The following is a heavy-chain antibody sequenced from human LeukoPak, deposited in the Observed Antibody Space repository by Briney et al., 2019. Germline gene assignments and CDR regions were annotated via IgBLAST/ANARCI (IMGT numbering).Heavy chain of an antibody. CDR2: IYYSGST. CDR3: ARDRGYYDSSGHYYYYGMDV. V-gene: IGHV4-39*02. CDR1: DGSISSSSYY. J-gene: IGHJ6*02. Sequence: SETLSLTCTVSDGSISSSSYYWGWIRQPPGKGLEWIGSIYYSGSTYYNPSLKSRITISVDTSKNQFSLKLSSVTAADTAVYYCARDRGYYDSSGHYYYYGMDVWGQGTTVTVSS. D-gene: IGHD3-22*01.